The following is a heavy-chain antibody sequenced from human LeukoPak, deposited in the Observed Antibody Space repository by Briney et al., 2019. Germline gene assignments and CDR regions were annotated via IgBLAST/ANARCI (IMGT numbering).Heavy chain of an antibody. CDR1: GFTVSSNY. J-gene: IGHJ6*02. Sequence: GGSLRLSCAASGFTVSSNYMSWVRQAPGKGLEGVSVIYSGGSTYYADSVKGRFTISRHNSKNTLYLQMNSLRAEDTAVYYCARAYYYGDPGDSYGMDVWGQGTTVTVSS. D-gene: IGHD3-10*01. V-gene: IGHV3-53*04. CDR2: IYSGGST. CDR3: ARAYYYGDPGDSYGMDV.